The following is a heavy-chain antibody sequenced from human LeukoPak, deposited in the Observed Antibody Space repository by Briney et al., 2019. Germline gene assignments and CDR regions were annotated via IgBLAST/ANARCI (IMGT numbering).Heavy chain of an antibody. Sequence: SETLSLTCTVSGGSISSSSYYWGWIRQPPGKGLEWIGSIFYSGNTYYNPSLKSRVTISVDTSKNQFSLKLSSVNAADTAMYYLARRKRGSPPNWFDPWGQGTLVTVSS. V-gene: IGHV4-39*01. D-gene: IGHD3-16*01. J-gene: IGHJ5*02. CDR1: GGSISSSSYY. CDR3: ARRKRGSPPNWFDP. CDR2: IFYSGNT.